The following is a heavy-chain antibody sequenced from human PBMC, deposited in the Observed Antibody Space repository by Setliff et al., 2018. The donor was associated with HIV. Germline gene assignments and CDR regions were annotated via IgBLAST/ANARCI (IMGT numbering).Heavy chain of an antibody. V-gene: IGHV1-2*06. J-gene: IGHJ4*02. Sequence: ASVKVSCKASGYSFTGYYVNWVRQAPGQGLEWMGRINPKSGATNLAQKFQGRVTLTRDTSVTTAYMELTSLRSDDTAVYYCARKDGVGYCDGNSCYGIGPIDFWGQGSLVTVSS. CDR3: ARKDGVGYCDGNSCYGIGPIDF. D-gene: IGHD2-15*01. CDR2: INPKSGAT. CDR1: GYSFTGYY.